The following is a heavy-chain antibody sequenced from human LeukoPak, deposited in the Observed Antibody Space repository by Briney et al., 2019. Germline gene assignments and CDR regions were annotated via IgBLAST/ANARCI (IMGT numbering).Heavy chain of an antibody. D-gene: IGHD2-21*02. Sequence: ASVKVSCKVSGYTLTELSMHWVRQAPGQGLEWMGGIIPIFGTANYAQKFQGRVTITAGESTSTAYMELSSLRSEDTAVYYCARSREAYCGGDCYSIDYWGQGTLVTVSS. J-gene: IGHJ4*02. CDR1: GYTLTELS. V-gene: IGHV1-69*13. CDR2: IIPIFGTA. CDR3: ARSREAYCGGDCYSIDY.